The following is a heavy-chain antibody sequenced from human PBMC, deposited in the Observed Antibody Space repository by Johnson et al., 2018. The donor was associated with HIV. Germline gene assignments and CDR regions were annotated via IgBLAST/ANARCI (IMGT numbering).Heavy chain of an antibody. Sequence: QVQPVESGGGVVQPGRSLRVSCAASGFTFSSYGLPWVRQAPGKGRKRGAVIWYDGSNRSSADSEKRRSSISRDNSKNTLYLQMNRLRAEHTAVYYCAKDLYGSSWTNDAFDIWGQGTMVTVSS. CDR3: AKDLYGSSWTNDAFDI. CDR2: IWYDGSNR. V-gene: IGHV3-33*06. J-gene: IGHJ3*02. CDR1: GFTFSSYG. D-gene: IGHD6-13*01.